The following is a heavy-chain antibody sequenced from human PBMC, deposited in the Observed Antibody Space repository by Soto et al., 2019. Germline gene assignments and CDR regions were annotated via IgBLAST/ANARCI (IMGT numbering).Heavy chain of an antibody. Sequence: GGSLRLSCAASGFTFSSYWMHWVRQAPGKGLVWVSRINRDGSSTNYADSVKGRFTVSRDNAKNTLDLQMNSLRAEDTTVYYCASAATVNGMDVWGQGPTVTVSS. V-gene: IGHV3-74*01. J-gene: IGHJ6*02. CDR3: ASAATVNGMDV. CDR1: GFTFSSYW. D-gene: IGHD1-26*01. CDR2: INRDGSST.